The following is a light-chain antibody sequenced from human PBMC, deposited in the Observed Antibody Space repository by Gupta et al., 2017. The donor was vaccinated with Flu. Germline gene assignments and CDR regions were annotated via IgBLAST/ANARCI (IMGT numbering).Light chain of an antibody. CDR1: SSDFTSHNS. CDR3: CYMTTPHSRV. CDR2: DIT. V-gene: IGLV2-11*01. Sequence: QSALTQPRSVSGSPGQSVTISCTGSSSDFTSHNSVSWYQQYPGKGPKLIVYDITKRPSGVPVRFSGSKSGNTVSLTVSGLQADDDAYYYCCYMTTPHSRVFGGGTKLTVL. J-gene: IGLJ3*02.